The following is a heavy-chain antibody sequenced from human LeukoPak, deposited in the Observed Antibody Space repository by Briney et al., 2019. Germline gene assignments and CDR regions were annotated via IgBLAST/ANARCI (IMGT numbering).Heavy chain of an antibody. J-gene: IGHJ3*02. V-gene: IGHV4-34*01. CDR2: INHSGST. D-gene: IGHD3-10*01. CDR3: ASPPQAYYYGSGSSSDAFDI. CDR1: GGSFSGYY. Sequence: SETLSLTCAVYGGSFSGYYSSWIRQPPGKGLEWIGEINHSGSTNYNPSPTSRVTISVDTSTNQFSLKLSSVTAADTAVYYCASPPQAYYYGSGSSSDAFDIWGQGTMVTVSS.